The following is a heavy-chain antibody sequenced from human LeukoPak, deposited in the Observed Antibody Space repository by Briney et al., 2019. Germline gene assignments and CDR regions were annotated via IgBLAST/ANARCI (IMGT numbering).Heavy chain of an antibody. J-gene: IGHJ4*02. D-gene: IGHD6-19*01. CDR2: VKHDGSEK. Sequence: PGGSLRLSCAAYGFTFSSYWLNWVRQAPGKGLEWVAKVKHDGSEKYYVDSVKGRFTISRDNAKNSLYLQMNSLRAEDTAVYYCARYTTAGYSSGWYGPSFDYWGQGTLVTVSS. CDR3: ARYTTAGYSSGWYGPSFDY. V-gene: IGHV3-7*01. CDR1: GFTFSSYW.